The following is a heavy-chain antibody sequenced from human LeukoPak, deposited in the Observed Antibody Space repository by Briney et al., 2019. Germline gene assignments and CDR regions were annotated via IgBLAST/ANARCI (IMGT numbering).Heavy chain of an antibody. J-gene: IGHJ4*02. Sequence: PGGSLRLSCAASGFTFSSYAMSWVRQAPGKGLEWVSAIRGSGGRSSYADCVKGRFTISRDNSKDTLYLQMNSLRAEDTAVYYCAKDRDIAVAGDTADWGQGTLVTVSS. CDR2: IRGSGGRS. D-gene: IGHD6-19*01. CDR3: AKDRDIAVAGDTAD. CDR1: GFTFSSYA. V-gene: IGHV3-23*01.